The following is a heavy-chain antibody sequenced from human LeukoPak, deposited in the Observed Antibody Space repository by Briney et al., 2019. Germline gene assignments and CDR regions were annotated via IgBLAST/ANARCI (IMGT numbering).Heavy chain of an antibody. CDR3: ARPRDSGWSKTWDY. Sequence: GGSLRLSWAGSGFTFSRYWMTWVRPAPGEGLEWVANIKQEGTEKYYVDSVTGRFTISRENAQNSLYLQVSSLRAEDTAVYYCARPRDSGWSKTWDYWGQGTLVTVSS. CDR2: IKQEGTEK. D-gene: IGHD6-13*01. V-gene: IGHV3-7*03. CDR1: GFTFSRYW. J-gene: IGHJ4*02.